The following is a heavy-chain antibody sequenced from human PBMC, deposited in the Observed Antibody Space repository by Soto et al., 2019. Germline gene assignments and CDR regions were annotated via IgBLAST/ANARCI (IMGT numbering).Heavy chain of an antibody. D-gene: IGHD4-17*01. CDR1: GFIFDGYA. CDR2: IDWNGDNI. CDR3: AKGTDTTVTAPFDS. V-gene: IGHV3-9*01. J-gene: IGHJ4*02. Sequence: EVQLVESGGGLEQPGRSLRLSCTASGFIFDGYAMHWVRQAPGKGLEGVSGIDWNGDNIVYADSVKGRFTISRDNAKNSLYLQMNSLSAEETALYYCAKGTDTTVTAPFDSWGQGTLVTVSS.